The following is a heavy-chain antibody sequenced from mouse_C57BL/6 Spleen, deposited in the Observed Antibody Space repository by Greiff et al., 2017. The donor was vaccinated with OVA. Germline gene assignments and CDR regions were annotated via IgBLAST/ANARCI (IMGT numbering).Heavy chain of an antibody. CDR1: GFSLTSYG. CDR2: LWSGGST. Sequence: VQLVESGPGLVQPSQSLSITCTVSGFSLTSYGVHWVRQSPGKGLEWLGVLWSGGSTDYNAAFISRLSISKDNSKSQVFVKMNSLQADDTAIYYCARNLYGNYYAMDYWGQGTSVTVSS. J-gene: IGHJ4*01. CDR3: ARNLYGNYYAMDY. V-gene: IGHV2-2*01. D-gene: IGHD2-1*01.